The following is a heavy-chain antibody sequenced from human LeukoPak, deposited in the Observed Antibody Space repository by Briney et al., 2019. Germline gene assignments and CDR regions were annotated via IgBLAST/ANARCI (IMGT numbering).Heavy chain of an antibody. CDR2: INPNSGGT. J-gene: IGHJ6*02. CDR1: GYTFTGYY. V-gene: IGHV1-2*04. Sequence: ASVKVSCKASGYTFTGYYKHWVRQAPGQGLEWMGWINPNSGGTNYAQKFQGWVTMTRDTSISTAYMELSRLRLDDTAVYYCARDGGFWSGYTTYGMDVWGQGTTVTVSS. D-gene: IGHD3-3*01. CDR3: ARDGGFWSGYTTYGMDV.